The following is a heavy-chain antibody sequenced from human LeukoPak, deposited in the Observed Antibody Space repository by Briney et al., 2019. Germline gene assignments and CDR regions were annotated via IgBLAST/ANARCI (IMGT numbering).Heavy chain of an antibody. CDR2: IYYSGST. V-gene: IGHV4-59*01. CDR1: GGSISSYY. D-gene: IGHD3-22*01. CDR3: ARDRLYYDSSGYAFDI. J-gene: IGHJ3*02. Sequence: SETLSLTCTVSGGSISSYYWSWIRQPPGKGLEWIGYIYYSGSTNYNPSLKSRVTISVVTSKNQFSLKLSSVTAADTAVYYCARDRLYYDSSGYAFDIWGQGTMVTVSS.